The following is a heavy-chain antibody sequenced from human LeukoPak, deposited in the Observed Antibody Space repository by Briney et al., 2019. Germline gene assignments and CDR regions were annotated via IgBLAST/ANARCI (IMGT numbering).Heavy chain of an antibody. Sequence: SETLSLTCTVSSGSISSNFWGWIRQPPGKGLEWIGYIYSNGNTNYNPSLKSRVTISVDTSKKQFSLKLSSVTAAVTAVYYCARLPDDYYYYMDVWGKGTTVTVSS. J-gene: IGHJ6*03. CDR3: ARLPDDYYYYMDV. CDR1: SGSISSNF. V-gene: IGHV4-4*09. CDR2: IYSNGNT.